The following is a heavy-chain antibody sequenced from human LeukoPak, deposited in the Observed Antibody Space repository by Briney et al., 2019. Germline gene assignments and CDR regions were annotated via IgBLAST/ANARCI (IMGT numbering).Heavy chain of an antibody. CDR3: ARDSAMVGHPFVY. Sequence: GGSLRLSCAASGFTFSSYSMNWVRQAPGKGLEWVSSISSSSSYIYYADSVKGRFTISRDNAKNSLYLQMNSLRAEDTAVYYCARDSAMVGHPFVYWGQGTLVTVSS. D-gene: IGHD2-15*01. CDR2: ISSSSSYI. J-gene: IGHJ4*02. V-gene: IGHV3-21*01. CDR1: GFTFSSYS.